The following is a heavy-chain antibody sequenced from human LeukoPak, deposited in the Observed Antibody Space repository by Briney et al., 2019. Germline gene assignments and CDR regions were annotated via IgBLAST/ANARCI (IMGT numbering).Heavy chain of an antibody. Sequence: GGSLRLSCAASGFTFSSYWMSWVRQAPGKGLEWVGRIKSKSNGGTTDYAAPVKGRFTISRDDSKNTLYLQMSSLQMEDTAVYYCSTWGVGAPDYWGQGTLVTVSS. CDR2: IKSKSNGGTT. CDR1: GFTFSSYW. V-gene: IGHV3-15*01. J-gene: IGHJ4*02. CDR3: STWGVGAPDY. D-gene: IGHD1-26*01.